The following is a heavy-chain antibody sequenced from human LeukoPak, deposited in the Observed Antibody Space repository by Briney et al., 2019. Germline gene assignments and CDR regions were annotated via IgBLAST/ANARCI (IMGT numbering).Heavy chain of an antibody. V-gene: IGHV3-30-3*01. CDR2: ISYDGSSK. CDR3: ARGIFTGGTYYGY. Sequence: PGGSLRLSCAASGFTFSTYAMHWVRQAPGKELEWVAVISYDGSSKNYGDSVKGRFTISRDNSKNTVYLQMNSLRVEDTALYYCARGIFTGGTYYGYWGQGTLVTVSS. D-gene: IGHD1-26*01. J-gene: IGHJ4*02. CDR1: GFTFSTYA.